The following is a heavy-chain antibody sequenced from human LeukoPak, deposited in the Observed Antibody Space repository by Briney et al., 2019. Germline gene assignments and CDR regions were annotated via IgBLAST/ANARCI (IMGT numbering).Heavy chain of an antibody. D-gene: IGHD5-12*01. J-gene: IGHJ4*02. CDR3: ARVSGYHWGSFYDY. CDR1: GGSISSGSYY. Sequence: PSQTLSPTCTVSGGSISSGSYYWSWIRQPAGKGLEWIGRIYTSGSTNYNPSLKSRVTISVDTSKNQFSLKLRSVTAADTAVYYCARVSGYHWGSFYDYWGQGTLVTVSS. V-gene: IGHV4-61*02. CDR2: IYTSGST.